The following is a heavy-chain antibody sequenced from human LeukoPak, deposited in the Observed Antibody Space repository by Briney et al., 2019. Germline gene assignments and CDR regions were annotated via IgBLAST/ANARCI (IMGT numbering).Heavy chain of an antibody. Sequence: GASVKVSCKASGGTFSSYAISWVRQAPGQGPEWMGRIIPILGIANYAQKFQGRVTITADKSTSTACMELSSLRSEDTAVYYCARVGGDCSSTSCPFDPWGQGTLVTVSS. V-gene: IGHV1-69*04. CDR2: IIPILGIA. CDR3: ARVGGDCSSTSCPFDP. CDR1: GGTFSSYA. D-gene: IGHD2-2*01. J-gene: IGHJ5*02.